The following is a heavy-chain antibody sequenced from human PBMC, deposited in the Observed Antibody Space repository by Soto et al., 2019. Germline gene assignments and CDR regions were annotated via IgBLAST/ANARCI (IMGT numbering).Heavy chain of an antibody. J-gene: IGHJ6*02. Sequence: SVKVSCKACGVTFTSSAVQWVRQARGQRLEWIGWIVVGSGNTNYAQKFQERVTITRDMSTSTAYMELSSLRSEDTAVYYCAASTGVLVPAASLGMDVWGQGTTVTV. CDR1: GVTFTSSA. V-gene: IGHV1-58*01. D-gene: IGHD2-2*01. CDR2: IVVGSGNT. CDR3: AASTGVLVPAASLGMDV.